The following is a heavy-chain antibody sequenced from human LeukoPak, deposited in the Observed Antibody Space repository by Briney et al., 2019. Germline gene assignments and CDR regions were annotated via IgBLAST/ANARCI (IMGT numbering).Heavy chain of an antibody. V-gene: IGHV3-21*03. CDR1: GFTFSDYN. Sequence: PGGSLRLSCAASGFTFSDYNMNWVRQSPEKGLEWVSSITSGTTYIYYADSVRGRFTLSRDNAKNSLYLQMNSLRAEDTAVYYCATDWYWGQGTLVTVSS. CDR2: ITSGTTYI. J-gene: IGHJ4*02. CDR3: ATDWY.